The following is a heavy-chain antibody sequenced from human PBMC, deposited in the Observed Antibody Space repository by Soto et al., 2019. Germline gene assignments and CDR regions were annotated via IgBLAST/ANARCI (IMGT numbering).Heavy chain of an antibody. D-gene: IGHD3-16*01. Sequence: PGESLKISCQHSGYRFTSSWIGWVRQMPVKGLEWLGNVYPSDSDVRYSPSFEGRVTISADNSINTAYLHLLNLKASDTAIYYCKKGATSTFDSWGKGTLVTVSS. CDR3: KKGATSTFDS. V-gene: IGHV5-51*01. CDR2: VYPSDSDV. J-gene: IGHJ4*02. CDR1: GYRFTSSW.